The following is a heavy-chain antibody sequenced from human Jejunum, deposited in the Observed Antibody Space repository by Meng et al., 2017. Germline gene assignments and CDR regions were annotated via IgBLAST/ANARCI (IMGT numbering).Heavy chain of an antibody. CDR3: ARDWGDVRGGFDF. V-gene: IGHV6-1*01. Sequence: QGHLQESAPGLVSPSETLLRTCSISGDSVSSNRAAWNWIRQSPSRGLEWLGRTNYRSKYYNDYALSVKSRITINPDTSKNQFSLQLNSVTPEDTAIYYCARDWGDVRGGFDFWGQGTLVTVSS. CDR1: GDSVSSNRAA. D-gene: IGHD3-10*02. CDR2: TNYRSKYYN. J-gene: IGHJ4*02.